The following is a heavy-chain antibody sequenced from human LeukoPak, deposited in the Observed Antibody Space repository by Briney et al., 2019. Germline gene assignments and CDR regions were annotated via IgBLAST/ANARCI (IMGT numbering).Heavy chain of an antibody. Sequence: SETLSLTCTVSGGSISSSSYYWSWIRQPAGKGLEWIGRIYTSGSTNYNPSLKSRVTISVDTSKNQFSLKLSSVTAADTAVYYCARVKAAAGTISLDYWGQGTLVTVSS. D-gene: IGHD6-13*01. CDR1: GGSISSSSYY. CDR3: ARVKAAAGTISLDY. V-gene: IGHV4-61*02. J-gene: IGHJ4*02. CDR2: IYTSGST.